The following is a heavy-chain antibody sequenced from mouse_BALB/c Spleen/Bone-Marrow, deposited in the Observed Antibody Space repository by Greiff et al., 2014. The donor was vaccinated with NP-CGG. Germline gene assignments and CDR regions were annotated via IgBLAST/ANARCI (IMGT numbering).Heavy chain of an antibody. CDR2: ISGYYGDA. J-gene: IGHJ4*01. V-gene: IGHV1S137*01. CDR1: GYTFTDHA. Sequence: QVQLQQSGAKLVSPGVSVKISCKGSGYTFTDHAIHWVKRSHAKSLEWIGVISGYYGDAIYNQKFKGKATMTVDKSSSTAYMELARLTSEDSAIYYCARSGKVRNAMDYWGQGTSVTVSS. D-gene: IGHD2-14*01. CDR3: ARSGKVRNAMDY.